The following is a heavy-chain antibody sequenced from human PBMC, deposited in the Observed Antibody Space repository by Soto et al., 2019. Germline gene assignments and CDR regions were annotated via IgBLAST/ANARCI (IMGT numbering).Heavy chain of an antibody. J-gene: IGHJ3*02. CDR3: AHSRGVVVPAVTNFAFDI. V-gene: IGHV2-5*02. D-gene: IGHD2-2*01. Sequence: QITLKESGPTLVKPTQTLTLTCTFSGFSLSTSGVGVGWIRQPPGKALEWLALIYWDDDKRYSPSLKSRLTITKDTSNNQVVLTMTNMDPVDTATYYYAHSRGVVVPAVTNFAFDIWGQGTMVTVSS. CDR2: IYWDDDK. CDR1: GFSLSTSGVG.